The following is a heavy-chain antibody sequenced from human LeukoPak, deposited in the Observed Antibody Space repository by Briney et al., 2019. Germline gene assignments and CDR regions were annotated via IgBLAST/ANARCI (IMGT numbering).Heavy chain of an antibody. CDR1: GYTFTSYA. CDR2: INAGNGNT. CDR3: ARVSDYGDYGY. Sequence: ASVKVSCKASGYTFTSYAMHWVRQAPGQRLEWMGWINAGNGNTRYPQKFQGRVTITRDTSASTAYMELSSLRSEDTAVYYCARVSDYGDYGYWGQGTLVTVSS. D-gene: IGHD4-17*01. J-gene: IGHJ4*02. V-gene: IGHV1-3*01.